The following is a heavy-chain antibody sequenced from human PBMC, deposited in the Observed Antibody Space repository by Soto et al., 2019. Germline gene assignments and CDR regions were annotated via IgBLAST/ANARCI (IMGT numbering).Heavy chain of an antibody. D-gene: IGHD6-6*01. CDR2: IYYSGST. CDR1: GGSISSSSYY. CDR3: ATSAYSSSSGY. V-gene: IGHV4-39*01. Sequence: QLQLQESGPGLVKPSETLSLTCTVSGGSISSSSYYWGWIRQPPGKGLEWIGSIYYSGSTYYNPSLKSRVTISADTSKNQFSLKLSSVTAADTAVYYCATSAYSSSSGYWGQGTLVTVSS. J-gene: IGHJ4*02.